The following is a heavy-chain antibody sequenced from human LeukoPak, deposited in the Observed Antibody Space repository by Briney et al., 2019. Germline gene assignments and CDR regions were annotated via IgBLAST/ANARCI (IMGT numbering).Heavy chain of an antibody. V-gene: IGHV1-69*13. CDR1: GGTFSSYA. CDR3: ARVRYTVTTTDVRFDP. D-gene: IGHD4-17*01. J-gene: IGHJ5*02. CDR2: IIPIFGTA. Sequence: ASVKVSCKASGGTFSSYAISWVRQAPGQGLELMGGIIPIFGTANYAQKFQGRVTITADESTSTAYMELSSLRSEDTAVYYCARVRYTVTTTDVRFDPWGQGTLVTVSS.